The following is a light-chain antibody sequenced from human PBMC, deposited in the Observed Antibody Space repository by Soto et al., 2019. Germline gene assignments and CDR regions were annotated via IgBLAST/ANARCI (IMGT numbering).Light chain of an antibody. CDR2: NNN. V-gene: IGLV1-44*01. CDR1: SSNIETNT. Sequence: QSVLTQPPSASGTPGQRVTISCSGSSSNIETNTVDWYQHLPGTAPKVLIFNNNQRPSGVPDRFSGSKSGTSASLAISGLQSEDEADYYCAVWDDSLSGMVFGGVTKLTVL. J-gene: IGLJ2*01. CDR3: AVWDDSLSGMV.